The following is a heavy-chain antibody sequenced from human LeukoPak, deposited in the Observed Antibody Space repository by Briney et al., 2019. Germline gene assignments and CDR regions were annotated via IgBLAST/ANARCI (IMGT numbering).Heavy chain of an antibody. V-gene: IGHV4-34*01. CDR2: INHSGST. CDR3: ASARDSSQNDY. CDR1: GGSFSGYY. J-gene: IGHJ4*02. D-gene: IGHD6-13*01. Sequence: PSETLSLTCAVYGGSFSGYYWSWIRQPPGKGLEWIGEINHSGSTNYNPSLKSRVTISVDTSKNQFSLKLSSVTAADTAVYYCASARDSSQNDYWGQGTLVTVS.